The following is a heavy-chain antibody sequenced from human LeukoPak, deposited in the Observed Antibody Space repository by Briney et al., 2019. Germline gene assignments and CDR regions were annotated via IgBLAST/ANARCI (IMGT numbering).Heavy chain of an antibody. CDR3: ARAEVGFVFDY. J-gene: IGHJ4*02. V-gene: IGHV3-21*01. Sequence: GGSLRLSCAASGFTFSSYSMNWVRQAPGKGLEWVSSISSSSSYIYYADSVKGRFTISRGNAKNSLYLQMNSLRAEDTAVYYCARAEVGFVFDYWGQGTLVTVSS. D-gene: IGHD2-2*01. CDR2: ISSSSSYI. CDR1: GFTFSSYS.